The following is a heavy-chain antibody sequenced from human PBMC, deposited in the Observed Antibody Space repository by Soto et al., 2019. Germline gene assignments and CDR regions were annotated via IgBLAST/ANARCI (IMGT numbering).Heavy chain of an antibody. CDR3: ARELRMARTYYYYGMDV. J-gene: IGHJ6*02. D-gene: IGHD1-1*01. CDR1: GGSISSGDYY. Sequence: PSETLSLTCTVSGGSISSGDYYWSWIRQPPGKGLEWIGYIYYSGSTYYNPSLKSRVTISVDTSKNQFSLKLSSVTAADTAVYYCARELRMARTYYYYGMDVWGQGTTVTVSS. CDR2: IYYSGST. V-gene: IGHV4-30-4*02.